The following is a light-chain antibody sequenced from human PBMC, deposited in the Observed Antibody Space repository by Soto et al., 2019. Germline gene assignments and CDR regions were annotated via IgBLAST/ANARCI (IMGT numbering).Light chain of an antibody. CDR1: SSNIGSNT. J-gene: IGLJ2*01. V-gene: IGLV1-44*01. CDR2: TNN. Sequence: QSVLTRPPSASGTPGQRVTISCSGSSSNIGSNTVNWYQKLPGTAPKLLIYTNNLRPSGVPDRFSGSKSGTSASLAISGLQSEDEADYYCAAWDDSLSGVVFGGGTKLTVL. CDR3: AAWDDSLSGVV.